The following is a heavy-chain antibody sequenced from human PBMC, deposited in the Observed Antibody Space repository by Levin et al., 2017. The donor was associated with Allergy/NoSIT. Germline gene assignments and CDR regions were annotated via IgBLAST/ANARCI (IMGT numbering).Heavy chain of an antibody. D-gene: IGHD2-2*01. CDR1: GFTLSSFN. CDR3: AILSTPNQPQSIDH. V-gene: IGHV3-48*01. J-gene: IGHJ4*02. CDR2: MSSSNTI. Sequence: PGGSLRLSCAASGFTLSSFNMNWVRQAPGKGLEWVSYMSSSNTIYYADSVKGRFTISRDNAKNSLYLQMNSLRAEDTAVYYCAILSTPNQPQSIDHWGQGTLVTVSS.